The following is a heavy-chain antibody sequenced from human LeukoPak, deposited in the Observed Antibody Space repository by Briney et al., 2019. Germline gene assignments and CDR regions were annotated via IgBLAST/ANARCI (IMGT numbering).Heavy chain of an antibody. CDR2: INPNSGGT. V-gene: IGHV1-2*06. CDR1: GYTFTGYY. Sequence: ASVKVSCKASGYTFTGYYMHWVRQAPGQGLEWMGRINPNSGGTNYAQKFQGRVTMTRDTSISTAYMELSRLRSDDTAVYYCARGRPELEYSSSSWWFGPWGQGTLVTVSS. CDR3: ARGRPELEYSSSSWWFGP. J-gene: IGHJ5*02. D-gene: IGHD6-6*01.